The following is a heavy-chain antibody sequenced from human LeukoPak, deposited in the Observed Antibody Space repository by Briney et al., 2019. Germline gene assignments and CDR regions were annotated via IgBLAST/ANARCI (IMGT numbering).Heavy chain of an antibody. CDR1: GYSISSGYY. D-gene: IGHD6-13*01. CDR3: ARDRSSSWYLRNYYYYYMDV. CDR2: IYHSGST. J-gene: IGHJ6*03. Sequence: SETLSLTCTVSGYSISSGYYWGWIRPPPGKGLEWIGIIYHSGSTYYNPSLKRRVTISVDTSKNHFSLKLRSVTAADTAVYYCARDRSSSWYLRNYYYYYMDVWGKGTTVTISS. V-gene: IGHV4-38-2*02.